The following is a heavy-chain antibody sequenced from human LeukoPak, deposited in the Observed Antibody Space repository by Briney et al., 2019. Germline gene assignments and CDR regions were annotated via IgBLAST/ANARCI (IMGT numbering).Heavy chain of an antibody. Sequence: PSETLSLTCAISGDSVSSSNAAWNWIRQSPSRGLEWLGRTYYRSKWYNDYAVSVKSRITINPDTSKNQFSLQLNSVTPEDTAVYYCARGSITMVRGVITSFDYWGQGTLVTVSS. D-gene: IGHD3-10*01. CDR1: GDSVSSSNAA. J-gene: IGHJ4*02. V-gene: IGHV6-1*01. CDR2: TYYRSKWYN. CDR3: ARGSITMVRGVITSFDY.